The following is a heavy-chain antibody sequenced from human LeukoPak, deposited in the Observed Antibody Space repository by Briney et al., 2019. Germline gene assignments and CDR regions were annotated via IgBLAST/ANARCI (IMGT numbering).Heavy chain of an antibody. Sequence: GGSLRLSCAASGFTFSSYVMHWVRQAPGKGLEWVAIISYDGSNEYYADSVKGRFTISRDNAKNSLYLQMNSLRAEDTAVYYCARGPPKDYWGQGTLVTVSS. CDR3: ARGPPKDY. CDR2: ISYDGSNE. V-gene: IGHV3-30*04. CDR1: GFTFSSYV. J-gene: IGHJ4*02.